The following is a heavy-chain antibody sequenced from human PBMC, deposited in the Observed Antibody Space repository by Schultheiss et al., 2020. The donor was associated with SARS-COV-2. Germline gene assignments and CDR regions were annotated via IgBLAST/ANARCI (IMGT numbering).Heavy chain of an antibody. CDR2: FYSRGSS. CDR3: ARATAARAPNWFDP. D-gene: IGHD6-6*01. CDR1: GGSVDSGRFY. J-gene: IGHJ5*02. Sequence: SETLSLTCTVSGGSVDSGRFYWSWIRQPPGQGLEWIAYFYSRGSSNYNPSLKSRVTISVDTSKNQFSLKLNSVTAADTDVYYCARATAARAPNWFDPWGQGGGVTVAS. V-gene: IGHV4-61*01.